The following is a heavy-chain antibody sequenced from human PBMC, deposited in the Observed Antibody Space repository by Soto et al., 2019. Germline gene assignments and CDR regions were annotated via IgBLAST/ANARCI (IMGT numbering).Heavy chain of an antibody. CDR1: GDSVSSSSYY. Sequence: QLQLQESGPGLVKPSETLSLSCTVSGDSVSSSSYYWDWIRQPPGKGLEWIASIYYSGSTYYKPSLKSRVTISLDTSKNQFSLRLSFVTAADTAISYCASRTILGTFSYYMDVWGKGTTVTVSS. J-gene: IGHJ6*03. CDR3: ASRTILGTFSYYMDV. CDR2: IYYSGST. V-gene: IGHV4-39*01. D-gene: IGHD6-13*01.